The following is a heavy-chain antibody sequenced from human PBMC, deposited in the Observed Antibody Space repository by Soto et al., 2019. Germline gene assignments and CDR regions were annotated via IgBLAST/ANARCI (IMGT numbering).Heavy chain of an antibody. CDR1: GGTFSSYA. Sequence: SVKVSCKASGGTFSSYAISWVRQAPGQGLEWMGGIIPIFGTANYAQKFQGRVTITADESTSTAYMELSSLRSEDTAVYYCAFSLAARPDTNYYGIDVCGQGTTVTVSS. CDR3: AFSLAARPDTNYYGIDV. J-gene: IGHJ6*02. CDR2: IIPIFGTA. D-gene: IGHD6-6*01. V-gene: IGHV1-69*13.